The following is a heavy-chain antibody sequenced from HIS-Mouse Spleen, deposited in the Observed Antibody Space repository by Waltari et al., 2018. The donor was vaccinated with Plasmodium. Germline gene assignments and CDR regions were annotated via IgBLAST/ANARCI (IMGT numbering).Heavy chain of an antibody. CDR3: ARSLVRGSSVGFDY. V-gene: IGHV4-31*03. CDR1: GGSISSGGYY. Sequence: QVQLQESGPGLVKPSQTLSLTCTVSGGSISSGGYYWSWIRQHPGKGLGWIGYIDYSGSTDYNPSLKSRVTISVDTSKNQFSLRRSSVTAADTAVYYCARSLVRGSSVGFDYWGQGTLVTVSS. D-gene: IGHD6-6*01. J-gene: IGHJ4*02. CDR2: IDYSGST.